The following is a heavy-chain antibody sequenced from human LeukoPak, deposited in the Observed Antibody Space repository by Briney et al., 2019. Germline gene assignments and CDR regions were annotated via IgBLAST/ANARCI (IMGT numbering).Heavy chain of an antibody. CDR3: ARTEVGYWFDP. J-gene: IGHJ5*02. CDR2: IYHSGST. Sequence: SGTLSLTCAVSGGSLSTSTWWSWVRQPPGKGLEWIGEIYHSGSTNYNPSLKGRVTISVDKSKNQFSLKLNSVTAADTAVYYCARTEVGYWFDPWGQGTLVTVSS. CDR1: GGSLSTSTW. D-gene: IGHD1-26*01. V-gene: IGHV4-4*02.